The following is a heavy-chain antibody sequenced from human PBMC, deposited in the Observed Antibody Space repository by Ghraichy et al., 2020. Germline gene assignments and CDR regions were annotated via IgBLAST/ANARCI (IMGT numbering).Heavy chain of an antibody. D-gene: IGHD6-13*01. CDR3: ARGPLWYSSSLDAFDI. V-gene: IGHV4-34*01. Sequence: SETLSLTCAVYGGSFSGYYWSWIRQPPGKGLEWIGEINHSRSTNYNPSLKSRVTISVDTSKNQFSLKLSSVTAADTAVYYCARGPLWYSSSLDAFDIWGQGTMVTVSS. CDR2: INHSRST. CDR1: GGSFSGYY. J-gene: IGHJ3*02.